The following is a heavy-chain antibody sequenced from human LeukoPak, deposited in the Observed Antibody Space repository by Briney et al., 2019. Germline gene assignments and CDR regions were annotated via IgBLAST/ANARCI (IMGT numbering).Heavy chain of an antibody. D-gene: IGHD6-19*01. J-gene: IGHJ6*02. V-gene: IGHV1-18*01. CDR1: GYTFTSYG. CDR2: ISAYNGNT. Sequence: ASVKVSCKASGYTFTSYGISWVRQAPGQGLEWMGWISAYNGNTNYAQKLQGRVTMTTDTSTSTAYMELRSLRSDDTAVYYCARDRPYSSGWYGLYGMDVWGQGTTATVSS. CDR3: ARDRPYSSGWYGLYGMDV.